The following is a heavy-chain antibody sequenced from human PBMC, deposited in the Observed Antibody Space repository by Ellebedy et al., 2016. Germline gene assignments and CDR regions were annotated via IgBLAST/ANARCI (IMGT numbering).Heavy chain of an antibody. CDR3: ANGGDEPDF. CDR2: ISDDGSKK. J-gene: IGHJ4*02. D-gene: IGHD3-3*01. V-gene: IGHV3-30*18. Sequence: GGSLRLXCVGSGFTSNDYAMPLVRQAPGKVLQWVAVISDDGSKKFYAESLKGRFTISRDDAKRTVYLQMNSLRREDTAVYYCANGGDEPDFWGQGTLV. CDR1: GFTSNDYA.